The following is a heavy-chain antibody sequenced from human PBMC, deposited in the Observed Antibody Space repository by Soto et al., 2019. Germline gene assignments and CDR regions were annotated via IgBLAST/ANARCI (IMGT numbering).Heavy chain of an antibody. J-gene: IGHJ5*02. CDR1: GGSISSGGYY. Sequence: SETLSLTCTVSGGSISSGGYYWSWIRQHPGKGLEWIGYIYYSGNTYYNPSLKSRVTISVDTSRNQFSLKVNSVTAADTAVYYCARRAVVAVTGSLDNWLDPWGQGILVTVSS. V-gene: IGHV4-61*08. CDR3: ARRAVVAVTGSLDNWLDP. D-gene: IGHD2-21*01. CDR2: IYYSGNT.